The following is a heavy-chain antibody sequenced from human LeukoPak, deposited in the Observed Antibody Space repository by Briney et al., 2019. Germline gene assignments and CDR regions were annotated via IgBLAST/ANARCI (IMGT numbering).Heavy chain of an antibody. Sequence: GGSLRLSCAASGFTLSSYAMTWVRQAPGVGLEWVSAIDGGGGRTWHADSVRGRLTISRDNSKNTLFMQMNSLRAEDTAVYYCAKDFYDSSGSRYDYWGQGTLVTVSS. CDR1: GFTLSSYA. J-gene: IGHJ4*02. CDR3: AKDFYDSSGSRYDY. D-gene: IGHD3-22*01. CDR2: IDGGGGRT. V-gene: IGHV3-23*01.